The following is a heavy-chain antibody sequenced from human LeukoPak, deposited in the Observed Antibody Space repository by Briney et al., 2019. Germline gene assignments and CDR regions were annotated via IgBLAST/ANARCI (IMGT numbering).Heavy chain of an antibody. V-gene: IGHV1-69*10. CDR2: IIPILGIA. CDR3: ARSEQETKSDPGIAVAGTSEYFQH. J-gene: IGHJ1*01. CDR1: GGTFISYA. Sequence: SVTVSFTASGGTFISYAISWVRQAPGQGLEWMGRIIPILGIANYAQKFQGRVTITADKSTSTAYMELSSLRSEDTAVYYCARSEQETKSDPGIAVAGTSEYFQHWGQGTLVTVSS. D-gene: IGHD6-19*01.